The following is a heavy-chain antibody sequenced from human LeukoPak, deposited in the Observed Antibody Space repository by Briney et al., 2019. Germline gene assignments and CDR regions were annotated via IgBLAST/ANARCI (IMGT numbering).Heavy chain of an antibody. CDR3: AKSKTATLFDY. Sequence: GGSLRLSCAASGFTFSSYEMNWVRQAPGKGLEWVSAISGSGGSTYYADSVKGRFTISRDNSKNTLYLQMNSLRAEDTAVYYCAKSKTATLFDYWGQGTLVTVSS. V-gene: IGHV3-23*01. CDR2: ISGSGGST. J-gene: IGHJ4*02. CDR1: GFTFSSYE. D-gene: IGHD5-18*01.